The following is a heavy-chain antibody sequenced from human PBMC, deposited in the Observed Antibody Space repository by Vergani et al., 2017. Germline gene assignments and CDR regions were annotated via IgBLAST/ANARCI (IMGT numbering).Heavy chain of an antibody. CDR3: ARVSSDIVVVPAAMGGGGCSGGSCYWVGEYFQH. CDR1: GGSISSSSYY. V-gene: IGHV4-39*07. Sequence: QLQLQESGPGLVKPSETLSLTCTVSGGSISSSSYYWGWIRQPPGKGLEWIGSIYYSGSTYYNPSLKSRVTISVDTSKNQFSLKLSSVTAADTAVYYCARVSSDIVVVPAAMGGGGCSGGSCYWVGEYFQHWGQGTLVTVSS. D-gene: IGHD2-2*01. J-gene: IGHJ1*01. CDR2: IYYSGST.